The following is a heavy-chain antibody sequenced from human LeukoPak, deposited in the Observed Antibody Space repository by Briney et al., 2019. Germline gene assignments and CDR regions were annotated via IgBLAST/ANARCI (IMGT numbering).Heavy chain of an antibody. CDR3: ARDPGGVVTSLYYYYYMDV. V-gene: IGHV3-30*02. CDR2: IRYDGSNK. D-gene: IGHD4-23*01. J-gene: IGHJ6*03. CDR1: GFTFSSYG. Sequence: GGSLRLSCAASGFTFSSYGMHWVRQAPGKGLEWVAFIRYDGSNKYYADSVKGRFTISRDNSKNTLNLQMNSLRAEDTAVYYCARDPGGVVTSLYYYYYMDVWGKGTTVTVSS.